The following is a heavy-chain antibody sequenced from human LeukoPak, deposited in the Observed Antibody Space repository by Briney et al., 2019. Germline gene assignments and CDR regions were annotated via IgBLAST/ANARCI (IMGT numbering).Heavy chain of an antibody. CDR1: GGSFSRYY. CDR2: IYTSGST. J-gene: IGHJ4*02. V-gene: IGHV4-4*07. CDR3: ASMAGDISSANFDY. D-gene: IGHD6-13*01. Sequence: PSETLSLTCTVSGGSFSRYYWSWIRQPAGKGLEWIGRIYTSGSTNYNPSLKSRVTMSVDTSKNQFSLKLSSVTAADTAVYYCASMAGDISSANFDYWGQGTVVTVSS.